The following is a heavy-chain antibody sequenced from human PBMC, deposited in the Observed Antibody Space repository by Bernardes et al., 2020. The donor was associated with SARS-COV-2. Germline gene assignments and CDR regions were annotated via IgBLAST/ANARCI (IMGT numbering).Heavy chain of an antibody. Sequence: SETLSLNCTVSGGSISSSTFYWGWVRQPPGKGLEWIGSIYYRGKTYYSASLKSRVTISIDTSKNQFSLKLSSVTAADTAVYYCARVAAGYYYQFGMDVWGQGTTVTVSS. CDR1: GGSISSSTFY. D-gene: IGHD6-19*01. J-gene: IGHJ6*02. V-gene: IGHV4-39*01. CDR2: IYYRGKT. CDR3: ARVAAGYYYQFGMDV.